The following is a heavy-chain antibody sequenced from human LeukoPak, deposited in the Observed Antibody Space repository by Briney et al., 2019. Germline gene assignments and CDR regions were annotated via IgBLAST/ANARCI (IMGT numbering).Heavy chain of an antibody. Sequence: SETLSLTCTVSGGSISSGDYSWSCIRQPPGKGLEWIGYIYHSGSTYYNPSLKSRVTISVDRSKNQFSLKLSSVTAADTAVYYCARRYYYDSSGPYFDYWGQGTLVTVSS. CDR3: ARRYYYDSSGPYFDY. CDR1: GGSISSGDYS. CDR2: IYHSGST. D-gene: IGHD3-22*01. V-gene: IGHV4-30-2*01. J-gene: IGHJ4*02.